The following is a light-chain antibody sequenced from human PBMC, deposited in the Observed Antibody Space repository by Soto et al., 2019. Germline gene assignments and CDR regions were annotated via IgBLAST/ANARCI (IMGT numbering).Light chain of an antibody. CDR1: QRVSNNF. Sequence: VVLTQFPGTLSLSPGETATLSCGASQRVSNNFLGWYQQKPGLPPRLLIYDATSRANGIPERFSGSGSGTHFTLTISRLEPEDFAVYYCQQYGSTPWTFGRGTKVEMK. J-gene: IGKJ1*01. CDR3: QQYGSTPWT. V-gene: IGKV3D-20*01. CDR2: DAT.